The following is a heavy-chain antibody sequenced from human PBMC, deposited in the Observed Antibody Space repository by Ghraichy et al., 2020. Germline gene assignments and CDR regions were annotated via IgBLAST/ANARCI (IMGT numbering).Heavy chain of an antibody. CDR3: ASSVEAPRAYCDY. V-gene: IGHV4-59*01. CDR1: GGSISSYY. Sequence: SETLSLTCTVSGGSISSYYWSWIRQPPGKGLEWIGYIYYSGSTNYNPSLKSRVTISVDTSKNQFSLKLSSVTAADTAVYYCASSVEAPRAYCDYWGQGTLVTVSS. CDR2: IYYSGST. J-gene: IGHJ4*02.